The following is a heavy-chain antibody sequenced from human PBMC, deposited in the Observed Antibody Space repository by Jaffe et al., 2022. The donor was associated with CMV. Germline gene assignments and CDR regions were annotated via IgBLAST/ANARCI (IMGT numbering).Heavy chain of an antibody. CDR2: ISYDGSNK. V-gene: IGHV3-30*18. CDR3: AKDREERYYGSGNDY. Sequence: QVQLVESGGGVVQPGRSLRLSCAASGFTFSSYGMHWVRQAPGKGLEWVAVISYDGSNKYYADSVKGRFTISRDNSKNTLYLQMNSLRAEDTAVYYCAKDREERYYGSGNDYWGQGTLVTVSS. D-gene: IGHD3-10*01. CDR1: GFTFSSYG. J-gene: IGHJ4*02.